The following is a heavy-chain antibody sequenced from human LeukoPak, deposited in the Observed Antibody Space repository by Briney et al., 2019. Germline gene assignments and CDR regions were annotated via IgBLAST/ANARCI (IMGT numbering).Heavy chain of an antibody. V-gene: IGHV1-8*01. CDR2: MNPNSGNT. CDR1: VYTFTSYD. D-gene: IGHD6-19*01. Sequence: ASVKVSCKASVYTFTSYDINWVRQATGQGLEWMGWMNPNSGNTGCAQKFQGRVTMTRNTSISTAYMELSSLRSEDTAVYYCARVGSSGWYRHTYGYWGQGTLVTVSS. J-gene: IGHJ4*02. CDR3: ARVGSSGWYRHTYGY.